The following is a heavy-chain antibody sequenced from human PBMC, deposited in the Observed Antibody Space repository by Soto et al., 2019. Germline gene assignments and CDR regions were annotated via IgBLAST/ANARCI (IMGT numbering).Heavy chain of an antibody. CDR1: GFTFSSYA. CDR2: ISGSGGST. D-gene: IGHD6-19*01. J-gene: IGHJ4*02. CDR3: AKVSRYSSGWYLSDY. V-gene: IGHV3-23*01. Sequence: EVQLLESGGGLVQPGGSLRLSCAASGFTFSSYAMSWVRQAPGKGLEWVSAISGSGGSTYYADSVKGRFTISRDNSKNTLYRQMNSLRAEDTVVYYCAKVSRYSSGWYLSDYWGQGTLVTVSS.